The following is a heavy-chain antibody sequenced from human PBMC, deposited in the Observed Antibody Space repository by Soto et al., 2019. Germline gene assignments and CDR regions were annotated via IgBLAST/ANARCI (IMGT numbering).Heavy chain of an antibody. CDR2: MNPGSGDT. J-gene: IGHJ5*02. D-gene: IGHD3-16*01. V-gene: IGHV1-8*01. CDR3: ARMATFGSLNWFDP. Sequence: QVQLVQSGAEVREPGASVKVSCKASGYSFTNNDVSWVRQATGQGLEWMGWMNPGSGDTGYAQEFQGSVTMTRDISMGTAYMELSSLRSDDKAIYYCARMATFGSLNWFDPWGQGTLVTVSS. CDR1: GYSFTNND.